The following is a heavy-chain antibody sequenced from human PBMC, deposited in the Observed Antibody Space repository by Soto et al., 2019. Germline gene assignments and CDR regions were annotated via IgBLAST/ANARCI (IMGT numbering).Heavy chain of an antibody. CDR1: GGSFSGYY. Sequence: PSETLSLTCAVYGGSFSGYYWSWIRQPPGKGLEWIGEINHSGSTNYNPSLKSRVTISVDTSKNQFSLKLSSVTAADTAVYYCASTASWGRDTMVTYCFDYWGQGTLVTVSS. D-gene: IGHD3-10*01. J-gene: IGHJ4*02. CDR3: ASTASWGRDTMVTYCFDY. V-gene: IGHV4-34*01. CDR2: INHSGST.